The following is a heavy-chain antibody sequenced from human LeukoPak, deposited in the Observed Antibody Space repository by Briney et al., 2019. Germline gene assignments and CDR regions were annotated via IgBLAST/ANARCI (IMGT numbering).Heavy chain of an antibody. CDR3: ARDPAYSGSYYLDY. V-gene: IGHV3-33*01. CDR1: GFTFSSYG. CDR2: IWYDGSNK. J-gene: IGHJ4*02. D-gene: IGHD1-26*01. Sequence: GGSLRLSCAASGFTFSSYGMHWVRQAPGKGLEWVAVIWYDGSNKYYADSVKGRFTISRDNSKNTLYLQMNSLRAEDTAVYYCARDPAYSGSYYLDYWGQGTLVTVSS.